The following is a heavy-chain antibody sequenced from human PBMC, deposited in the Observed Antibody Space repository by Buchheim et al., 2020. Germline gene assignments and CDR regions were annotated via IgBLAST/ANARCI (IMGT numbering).Heavy chain of an antibody. J-gene: IGHJ6*02. Sequence: QLQLQESGPGLVKPSEPLSLTCTVSGASISSSSYYWGWIRQPPGKGLEWIGGIYYSGSTYYNPSLRIRVTISVDTSKNQFSLKLSSVTAADAAVYYCARGSHCYGMDVWGQGTT. CDR2: IYYSGST. CDR3: ARGSHCYGMDV. V-gene: IGHV4-39*01. CDR1: GASISSSSYY. D-gene: IGHD3-10*01.